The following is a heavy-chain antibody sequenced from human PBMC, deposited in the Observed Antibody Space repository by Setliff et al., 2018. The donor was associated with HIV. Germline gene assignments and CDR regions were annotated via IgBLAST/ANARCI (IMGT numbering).Heavy chain of an antibody. V-gene: IGHV1-18*01. J-gene: IGHJ5*02. CDR2: INIRNGNT. Sequence: ASVKVSCKASGYSFTSSGVSWVRQAPGQGLEWMGWINIRNGNTNYAQKFQGRVTMTTDTSTSTAYMELRSLRSDDTAIYYCARDMFEIWERSLAKGDEFDPWGQGSLVTVSS. CDR3: ARDMFEIWERSLAKGDEFDP. CDR1: GYSFTSSG. D-gene: IGHD3-10*02.